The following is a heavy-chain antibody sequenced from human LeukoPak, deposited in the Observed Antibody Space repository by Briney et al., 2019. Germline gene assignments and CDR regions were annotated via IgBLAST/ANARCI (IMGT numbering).Heavy chain of an antibody. V-gene: IGHV3-53*01. D-gene: IGHD4-17*01. CDR1: GFTVSSNY. Sequence: GGSLRLSCAASGFTVSSNYMSWVRQAPGKGLEWVAAISGSGGSAYSADSEKGRFTVSRGNSKNTLYLQMNSLRADDTAVYYCARHKENYGDSCLDDDWGQGTLVTVSS. J-gene: IGHJ4*02. CDR2: SGSGGSA. CDR3: ARHKENYGDSCLDDD.